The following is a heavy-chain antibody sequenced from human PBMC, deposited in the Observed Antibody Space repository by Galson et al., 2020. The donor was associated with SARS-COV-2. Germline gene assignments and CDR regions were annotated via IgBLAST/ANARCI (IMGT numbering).Heavy chain of an antibody. CDR1: GGYISSSSYY. V-gene: IGHV4-39*07. J-gene: IGHJ4*02. CDR3: ARTSSTGTREYYFGY. Sequence: SETLSLTCTVSGGYISSSSYYWGWIRQPPGKGLEWIGSIYYSGNTYYNPSLKSRVTTSIDTSKNQFSLKLTSVTTADTAVYFCARTSSTGTREYYFGYWGQGTLVTVSS. D-gene: IGHD4-17*01. CDR2: IYYSGNT.